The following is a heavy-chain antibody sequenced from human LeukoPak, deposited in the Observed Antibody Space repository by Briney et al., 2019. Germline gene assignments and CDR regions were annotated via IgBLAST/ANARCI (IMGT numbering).Heavy chain of an antibody. CDR1: GYTFTGYG. CDR2: ISAYNGNT. CDR3: ARGFGVVIQTSYDY. D-gene: IGHD2-21*01. Sequence: GASVKVSCKASGYTFTGYGISWVRQAPGQGLEWMGWISAYNGNTNYAQKLQGRVTMTTDTSTSTAYMELRSLRSDDTAVYYCARGFGVVIQTSYDYWGQGTLVTVSS. V-gene: IGHV1-18*01. J-gene: IGHJ4*02.